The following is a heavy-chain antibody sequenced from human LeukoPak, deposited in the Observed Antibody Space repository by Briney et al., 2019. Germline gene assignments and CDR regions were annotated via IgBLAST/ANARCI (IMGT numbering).Heavy chain of an antibody. Sequence: GGSLRLSCAASGFSFSTYGMHWVRQAPGKGLEWVSYISSSSSTIYYADSVKGRFTISRDNAKNSLYLQMNSLRAEDTAVYYCAELGITMIGGVWGKGTTVTISS. CDR3: AELGITMIGGV. V-gene: IGHV3-48*04. CDR2: ISSSSSTI. CDR1: GFSFSTYG. D-gene: IGHD3-10*02. J-gene: IGHJ6*04.